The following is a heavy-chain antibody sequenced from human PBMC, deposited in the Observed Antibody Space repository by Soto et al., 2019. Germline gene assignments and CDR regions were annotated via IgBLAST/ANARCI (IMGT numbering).Heavy chain of an antibody. D-gene: IGHD3-3*01. CDR2: IYYSGST. V-gene: IGHV4-39*01. CDR1: GGSISSSSYY. J-gene: IGHJ6*02. CDR3: ARHPPLSQYYDFWSGYYLGYYYYGMDV. Sequence: SETLSLTCTVSGGSISSSSYYWGWIRQPPGKGLEWIGSIYYSGSTYYNPSLKSRVTISVDTSKNQFSLKLSSVTAADTAVYYCARHPPLSQYYDFWSGYYLGYYYYGMDVWGQGTTVTVSS.